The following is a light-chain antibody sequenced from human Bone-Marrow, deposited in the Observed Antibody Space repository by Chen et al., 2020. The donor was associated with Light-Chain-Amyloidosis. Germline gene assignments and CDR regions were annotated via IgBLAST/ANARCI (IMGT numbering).Light chain of an antibody. Sequence: QSALTQPASVSGSPGQSITISCTGTSSDVGGYDYVSWYQQHPGKAPKLIIYDVSDRPSGVSDRFSGSKSGNTASLTISGIQAEDEAAYYCSSFTRSGPLGVFGGGTKLTVL. CDR2: DVS. V-gene: IGLV2-14*03. CDR1: SSDVGGYDY. CDR3: SSFTRSGPLGV. J-gene: IGLJ2*01.